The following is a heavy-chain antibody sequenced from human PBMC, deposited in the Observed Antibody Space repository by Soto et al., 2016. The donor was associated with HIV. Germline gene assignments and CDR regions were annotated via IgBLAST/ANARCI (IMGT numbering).Heavy chain of an antibody. V-gene: IGHV3-74*01. J-gene: IGHJ6*02. CDR2: INSDGSST. Sequence: EVQLVESGGGLVQPGGSLRLSCAASGFTFSSYWMHWVRQAPGKGLVWVSRINSDGSSTSYADSVKGRFTISRDNAKNTLYLQMNSLRAEDTAVYYCARYRPGIAVADGMDVWGQGTTVTVSS. D-gene: IGHD6-19*01. CDR3: ARYRPGIAVADGMDV. CDR1: GFTFSSYW.